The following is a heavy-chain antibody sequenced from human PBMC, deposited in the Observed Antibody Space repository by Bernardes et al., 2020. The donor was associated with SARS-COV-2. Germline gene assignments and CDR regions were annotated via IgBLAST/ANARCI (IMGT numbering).Heavy chain of an antibody. CDR2: INPSGGGT. D-gene: IGHD3-10*01. CDR3: ARDRALVRGLVIGDYYFYGMGV. CDR1: GYTFTAYY. V-gene: IGHV1-46*01. J-gene: IGHJ6*02. Sequence: ASVKVSCKASGYTFTAYYVHWVRQAPGQGLEWMGIINPSGGGTTYAQKFQGRVTVTRETSTSTVYMELSGLISEDTAVYYCARDRALVRGLVIGDYYFYGMGVWGQGTTVTVSS.